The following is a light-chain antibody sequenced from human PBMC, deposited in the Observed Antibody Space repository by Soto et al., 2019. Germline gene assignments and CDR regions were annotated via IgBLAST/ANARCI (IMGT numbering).Light chain of an antibody. J-gene: IGKJ1*01. Sequence: EIVMTPSPATLSVSPGERATLSCRASQSVSSNLAWYQQKPGQASRLLIYGASTRATGIPARFSGSGSGTEFTLTISSLQSEEFAVYYCQQYNNWPPNTFGQGTKVDIK. V-gene: IGKV3-15*01. CDR3: QQYNNWPPNT. CDR2: GAS. CDR1: QSVSSN.